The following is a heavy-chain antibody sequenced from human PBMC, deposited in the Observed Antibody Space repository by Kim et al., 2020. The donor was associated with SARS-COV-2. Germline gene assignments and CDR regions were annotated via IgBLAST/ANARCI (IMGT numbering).Heavy chain of an antibody. D-gene: IGHD3-22*01. CDR2: ISYDGSNK. CDR3: AKVLPPYYYDSSGVV. V-gene: IGHV3-30*18. CDR1: GFTFSSYG. Sequence: GGSLRLSCAASGFTFSSYGMHWVRQAPGKGLEWVAVISYDGSNKYYADSVKGRFTISRDNSKNTLYLQMNSLRAEDTAVYYCAKVLPPYYYDSSGVVWGQGTMVTVSS. J-gene: IGHJ3*01.